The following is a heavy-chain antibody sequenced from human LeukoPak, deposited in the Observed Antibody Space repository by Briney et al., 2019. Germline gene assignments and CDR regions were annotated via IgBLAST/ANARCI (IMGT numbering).Heavy chain of an antibody. D-gene: IGHD3-22*01. J-gene: IGHJ5*02. CDR1: GFTFSDYY. V-gene: IGHV3-11*01. Sequence: GGSLRLSCAASGFTFSDYYMSWIRQAPGKGLEWVSYISSSGSTIYYADSVKGRFTISRDNAKTSLYLQMNSLRAEDTAVYYCARADEGYYDSSGYYYWFDPWGQGTLVTVSS. CDR2: ISSSGSTI. CDR3: ARADEGYYDSSGYYYWFDP.